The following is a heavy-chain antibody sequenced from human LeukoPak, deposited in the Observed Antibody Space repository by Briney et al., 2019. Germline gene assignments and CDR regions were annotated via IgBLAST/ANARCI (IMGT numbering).Heavy chain of an antibody. CDR1: GGSISSGGYS. J-gene: IGHJ2*01. CDR3: ARDLGYYDILTGYSPGYFDL. D-gene: IGHD3-9*01. Sequence: TSETLSLTCAVSGGSISSGGYSWSWIRQPPGKGLEWIGYIYHSGSTYYNPSLKSRVTISVDTSKNQFSLKLSSVTAADTAVYYCARDLGYYDILTGYSPGYFDLWGRGTLVTVSS. V-gene: IGHV4-30-2*01. CDR2: IYHSGST.